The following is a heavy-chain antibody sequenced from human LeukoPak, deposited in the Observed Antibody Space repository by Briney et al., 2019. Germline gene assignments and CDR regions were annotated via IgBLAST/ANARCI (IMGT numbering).Heavy chain of an antibody. D-gene: IGHD5-18*01. Sequence: SESLSLSCAVPRGSISRDLWSWVRQPPRKGLEWIGYIYYSGSTNYNTSLKSRVTISKNQSKNQFSLNLSSVTAADTGVYYCARGASGYSYGWGQGTLVTVSS. V-gene: IGHV4-59*01. CDR1: RGSISRDL. CDR3: ARGASGYSYG. CDR2: IYYSGST. J-gene: IGHJ4*02.